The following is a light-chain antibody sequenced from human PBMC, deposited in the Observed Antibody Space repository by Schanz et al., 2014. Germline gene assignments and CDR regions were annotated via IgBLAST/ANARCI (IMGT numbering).Light chain of an antibody. CDR3: QQYGVSPLT. CDR1: QSVNSY. V-gene: IGKV3-20*01. J-gene: IGKJ4*01. CDR2: GAS. Sequence: EIVLTQSPPTLSLSPGERATLSCRASQSVNSYLAWYQQKPGQAPRLLIYGASNRATGIPARFSGSGSGTDFTLTISSLGPEDFAVYYCQQYGVSPLTFGGGTKVEIQ.